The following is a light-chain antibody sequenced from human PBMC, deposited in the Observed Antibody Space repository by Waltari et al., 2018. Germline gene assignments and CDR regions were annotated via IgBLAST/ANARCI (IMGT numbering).Light chain of an antibody. V-gene: IGKV3-15*01. CDR3: QQYDEWPPRYT. CDR2: GAS. J-gene: IGKJ2*01. Sequence: DTVLTQSPATLSVSPGDGATLSCRASQGVRRNLAWYQQRPAQAPRLLIFGASTRAPSVAARFIGSGSGTEFTLTITGLQSEDSAIYFCQQYDEWPPRYTFGQGTTLEIK. CDR1: QGVRRN.